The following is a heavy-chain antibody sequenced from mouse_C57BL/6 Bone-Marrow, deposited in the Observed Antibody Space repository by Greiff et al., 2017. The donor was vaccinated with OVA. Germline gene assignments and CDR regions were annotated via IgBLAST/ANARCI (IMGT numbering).Heavy chain of an antibody. J-gene: IGHJ1*03. CDR3: ARDYYGSSPYWYFDV. Sequence: QVQLQPPGAELVKPGASVKLSCKASGYTFTSYWMHWVKQRPGRGLEWIGRIDPNSGGTKYNEKFKSKATLTVDKPSSTAYMQLSSLTSEDSAVYYCARDYYGSSPYWYFDVWGTGTTVTVSS. CDR2: IDPNSGGT. V-gene: IGHV1-72*01. CDR1: GYTFTSYW. D-gene: IGHD1-1*01.